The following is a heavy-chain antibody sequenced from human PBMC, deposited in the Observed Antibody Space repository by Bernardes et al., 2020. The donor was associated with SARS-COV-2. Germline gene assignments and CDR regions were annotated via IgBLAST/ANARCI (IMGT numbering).Heavy chain of an antibody. CDR3: ARDPYCSGGSCYPPYYYYFGLDL. V-gene: IGHV3-48*03. J-gene: IGHJ6*02. Sequence: GGSLRLSCVASGFTLGSFEMNWVRQAPGKGLEWLSSISNSGRNIHYADSVEGRFTISRDLAANSLFLQMSSLRAEDTAVYYCARDPYCSGGSCYPPYYYYFGLDLWGQGTAVTVSS. D-gene: IGHD2-15*01. CDR1: GFTLGSFE. CDR2: ISNSGRNI.